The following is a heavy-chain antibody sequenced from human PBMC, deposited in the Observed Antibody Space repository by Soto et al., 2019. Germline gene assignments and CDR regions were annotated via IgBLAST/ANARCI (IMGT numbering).Heavy chain of an antibody. CDR2: IYYSGST. V-gene: IGHV4-59*01. J-gene: IGHJ6*03. Sequence: SETLSLTCTVSGGSISSYYWSWIRQPPGKGLEWIGYIYYSGSTNYNPSLKSRVTISVDTSKNQFSLKLSSVTAADTAVYYCARGDPGAFEYYYYYMDVWGKGTTVTVSS. CDR3: ARGDPGAFEYYYYYMDV. CDR1: GGSISSYY. D-gene: IGHD3-9*01.